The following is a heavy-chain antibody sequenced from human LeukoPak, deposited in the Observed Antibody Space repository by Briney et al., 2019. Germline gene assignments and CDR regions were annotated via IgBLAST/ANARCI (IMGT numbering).Heavy chain of an antibody. Sequence: SETLSLTCTVSGGSISSYYWSWIRQPPGKGLEWIGYIYYSGSTNYKSSLKSRVTISVDTSKNQFSLKLSSVTAADTAVYFCARGRVSSSTWYSTYYYFFYMDFWGKGTTVTVSS. CDR2: IYYSGST. D-gene: IGHD4-11*01. CDR1: GGSISSYY. V-gene: IGHV4-59*01. J-gene: IGHJ6*03. CDR3: ARGRVSSSTWYSTYYYFFYMDF.